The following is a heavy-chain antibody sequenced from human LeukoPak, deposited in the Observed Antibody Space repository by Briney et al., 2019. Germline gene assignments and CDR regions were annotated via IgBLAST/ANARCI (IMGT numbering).Heavy chain of an antibody. CDR3: AREGDLGYSYGSTSYY. Sequence: SQTLSLTCTVSGGSISSGSYYWSWIRQPAGKGLEWIGRIYTSGSTNYNPSLKSRVTISVDTSKNQFSLKLSSVTAADTAVYYCAREGDLGYSYGSTSYYWGQGTLVTVSS. V-gene: IGHV4-61*02. CDR2: IYTSGST. D-gene: IGHD5-18*01. CDR1: GGSISSGSYY. J-gene: IGHJ4*02.